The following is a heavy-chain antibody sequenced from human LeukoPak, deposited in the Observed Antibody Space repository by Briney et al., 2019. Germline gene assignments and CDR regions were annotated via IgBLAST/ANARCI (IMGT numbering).Heavy chain of an antibody. CDR1: GFTFSSYG. D-gene: IGHD2-15*01. Sequence: GGSLRLSCAASGFTFSSYGMHWVRQAPGKGLEWVALIWYDGSNKYYADSVKGRFTISRDNSKNTVSLQMNCLTAEDTAVYYCASRRGGIVGDYWGQGTLVTVSS. CDR3: ASRRGGIVGDY. CDR2: IWYDGSNK. J-gene: IGHJ4*02. V-gene: IGHV3-33*01.